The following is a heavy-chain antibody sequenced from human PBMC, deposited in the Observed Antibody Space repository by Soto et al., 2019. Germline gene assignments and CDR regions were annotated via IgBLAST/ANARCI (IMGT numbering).Heavy chain of an antibody. V-gene: IGHV1-46*01. D-gene: IGHD6-13*01. CDR3: ATTYGSGYSSSWPLFDY. CDR2: INPSGGST. J-gene: IGHJ4*02. Sequence: ASVKVSCKASGYTFTSYYMHWVRQAPGQGLEWMGIINPSGGSTSYAQKFQGRVTMTRDTSTSTVYMELSSLRSEDTAVYYCATTYGSGYSSSWPLFDYWGQGTLVTVSS. CDR1: GYTFTSYY.